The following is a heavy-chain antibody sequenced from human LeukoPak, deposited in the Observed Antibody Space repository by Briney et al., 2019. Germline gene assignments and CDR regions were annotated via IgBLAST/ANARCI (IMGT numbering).Heavy chain of an antibody. J-gene: IGHJ4*02. V-gene: IGHV1-46*01. D-gene: IGHD3-3*01. Sequence: GASVKVSCKASGYTFTSYYMHWVRQAPGQGLEWMGIINPSGGSTSYAQKFQGRVTMTTDTSTSTAYMELRSLRSDDTAVYYCARDPTIFGPLYYWGQGTLVTVSS. CDR1: GYTFTSYY. CDR2: INPSGGST. CDR3: ARDPTIFGPLYY.